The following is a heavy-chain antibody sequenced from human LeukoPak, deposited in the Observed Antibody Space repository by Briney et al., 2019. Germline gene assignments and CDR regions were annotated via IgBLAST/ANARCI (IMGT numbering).Heavy chain of an antibody. Sequence: PSETLSLTCAVYGGSFSGYYWSWIRQPSGKGLEWIGEINHSGSTNYNPSLKSRVTISVDTSKNQFSLKLSSVTAADTAVYYCARGLHAKAGVTVKWGQGTLVTVSS. CDR2: INHSGST. J-gene: IGHJ4*02. D-gene: IGHD4-17*01. CDR1: GGSFSGYY. V-gene: IGHV4-34*01. CDR3: ARGLHAKAGVTVK.